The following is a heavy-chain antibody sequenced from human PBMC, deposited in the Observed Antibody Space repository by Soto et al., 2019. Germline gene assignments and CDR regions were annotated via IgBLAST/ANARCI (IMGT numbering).Heavy chain of an antibody. CDR2: IYEGETT. CDR1: GASISRTGFH. D-gene: IGHD3-10*01. J-gene: IGHJ4*02. V-gene: IGHV4-39*01. Sequence: QLQLQESGPGLVKPSETLSLTCAVSGASISRTGFHWGWIRQPPGQGLEWIGSIYEGETTFYNSSLRSRVTISADTSKNQFSRKLSSVTAADPAVYYCARRGSGHTFDYWGQGTLVTVSS. CDR3: ARRGSGHTFDY.